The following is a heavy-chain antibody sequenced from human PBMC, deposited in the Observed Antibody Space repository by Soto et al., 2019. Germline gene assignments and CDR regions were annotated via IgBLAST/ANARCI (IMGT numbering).Heavy chain of an antibody. J-gene: IGHJ5*02. CDR1: GGSISSSSYY. Sequence: ETLSLTCTVSGGSISSSSYYWGWIRQPPGKGLEWIGSIYYSGSTYYNPSLKSRVTISVDTSKNQFSLKLSSVTAADTAVYYCARQETTYYYDSSGYYSNWFDPWGQGTLVTVSS. CDR3: ARQETTYYYDSSGYYSNWFDP. D-gene: IGHD3-22*01. V-gene: IGHV4-39*01. CDR2: IYYSGST.